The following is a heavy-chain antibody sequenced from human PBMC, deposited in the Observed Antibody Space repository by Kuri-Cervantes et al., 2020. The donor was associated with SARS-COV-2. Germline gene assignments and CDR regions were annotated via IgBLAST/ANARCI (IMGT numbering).Heavy chain of an antibody. CDR1: GFTFSSYW. CDR3: ARLTTVTPPSSYWYFDL. CDR2: IKQDGSEK. Sequence: LTCAASGFTFSSYWMSWVRQAPGKGLEWVANIKQDGSEKYYVDSVKGRFTISRDNAKNSLYLQVNSLRAEDTAVYYCARLTTVTPPSSYWYFDLWGRGTLVTVSS. V-gene: IGHV3-7*01. D-gene: IGHD4-17*01. J-gene: IGHJ2*01.